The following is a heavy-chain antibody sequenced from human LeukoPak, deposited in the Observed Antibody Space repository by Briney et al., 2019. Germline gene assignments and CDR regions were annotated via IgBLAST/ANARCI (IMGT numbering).Heavy chain of an antibody. CDR1: AYTFTSYG. J-gene: IGHJ4*02. CDR3: ARGYKVTVTADY. V-gene: IGHV1-18*01. D-gene: IGHD4-17*01. CDR2: ISGHNGNT. Sequence: ASVKVSCKASAYTFTSYGVSWVRQAPGQGLEWLGWISGHNGNTNYAQKFQGRVTMTTDTSTSTAYMELRSLRSDDTAVYYCARGYKVTVTADYWGQGTLVTVSS.